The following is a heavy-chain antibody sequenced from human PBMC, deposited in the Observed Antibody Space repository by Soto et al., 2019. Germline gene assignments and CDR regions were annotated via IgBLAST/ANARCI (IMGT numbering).Heavy chain of an antibody. Sequence: SETLSLTCTVSGGSISSSSYYWGWIRQPPGKGLEWIGSIYYSGSTYYNPSLKSRVTISVDTSKNQFSLKLSSVTAADTAVYYCARQRLELLQADYYYMDVWGKGTTVTVSS. J-gene: IGHJ6*03. V-gene: IGHV4-39*01. CDR2: IYYSGST. CDR3: ARQRLELLQADYYYMDV. CDR1: GGSISSSSYY. D-gene: IGHD1-7*01.